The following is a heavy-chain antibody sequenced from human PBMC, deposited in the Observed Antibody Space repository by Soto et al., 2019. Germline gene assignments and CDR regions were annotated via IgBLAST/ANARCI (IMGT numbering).Heavy chain of an antibody. CDR1: GFTFNNYS. CDR2: ISGTGGST. Sequence: GGSLRLSCAASGFTFNNYSINWVRQAPWKGLEWASVISGTGGSTYYAESVKGRFTVSRDNSRNTLCLQMNSLSAGDTAVYYCASNCGGGGSSTDWGQGTRVTVSS. D-gene: IGHD2-15*01. V-gene: IGHV3-23*01. CDR3: ASNCGGGGSSTD. J-gene: IGHJ4*02.